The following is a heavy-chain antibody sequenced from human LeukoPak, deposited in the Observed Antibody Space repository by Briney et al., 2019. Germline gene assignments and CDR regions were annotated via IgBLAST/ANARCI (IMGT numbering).Heavy chain of an antibody. CDR1: GGTFSSYA. CDR3: ARGGFGEFKIWGPVDY. V-gene: IGHV1-69*06. D-gene: IGHD3-10*01. Sequence: SVQVSCKASGGTFSSYAISWVRQAPGQGLEWMGGIIPIFGTANYAQKFQGRVTITADKSTSTAYMELSSLRSEDTAVYYCARGGFGEFKIWGPVDYWSQGTLVTVSS. CDR2: IIPIFGTA. J-gene: IGHJ4*02.